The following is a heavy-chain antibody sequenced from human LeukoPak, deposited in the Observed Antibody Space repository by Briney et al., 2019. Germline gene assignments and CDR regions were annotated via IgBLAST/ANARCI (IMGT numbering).Heavy chain of an antibody. Sequence: GGSLRLSCAASGFTFSNYAMSWARQAPGKGLEWVSAISGSGGSTYYADSVKGRFTISRDNSKNTLYLQMNSLRAEDTAVYYCAKVGYSSSRNAFDIWGQGTMVTVSS. CDR1: GFTFSNYA. CDR2: ISGSGGST. J-gene: IGHJ3*02. CDR3: AKVGYSSSRNAFDI. V-gene: IGHV3-23*01. D-gene: IGHD6-13*01.